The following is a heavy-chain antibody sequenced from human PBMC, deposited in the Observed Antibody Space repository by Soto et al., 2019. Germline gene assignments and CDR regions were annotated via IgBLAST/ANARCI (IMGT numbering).Heavy chain of an antibody. CDR2: ISPSTGDT. J-gene: IGHJ5*01. V-gene: IGHV1-18*01. Sequence: QVQLVQSGGEVKKPGASVKVSCQASGYTFNSYAISWVRQAPGQGLEWMGWISPSTGDTDQAQNFQDRVIMTIDISTNTAYMELRSLRSDDTAVYYCVRCYCSVGSCYACWHFDFWGRGTLVTVSS. CDR1: GYTFNSYA. D-gene: IGHD2-15*01. CDR3: VRCYCSVGSCYACWHFDF.